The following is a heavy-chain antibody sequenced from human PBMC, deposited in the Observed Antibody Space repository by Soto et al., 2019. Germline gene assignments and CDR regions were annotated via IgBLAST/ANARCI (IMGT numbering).Heavy chain of an antibody. V-gene: IGHV1-18*01. Sequence: ASLQVSCTSSGYTFTNYGISWVRQAPGQGLEWMGWISTDNGDTNPARKFQGRVTMTTDTSTNTAYMELRSLRSDDTAMYYCARDGVGGAAAGIDYYHHGMDVWGPGTKGTFSA. CDR2: ISTDNGDT. CDR1: GYTFTNYG. J-gene: IGHJ6*01. CDR3: ARDGVGGAAAGIDYYHHGMDV. D-gene: IGHD6-13*01.